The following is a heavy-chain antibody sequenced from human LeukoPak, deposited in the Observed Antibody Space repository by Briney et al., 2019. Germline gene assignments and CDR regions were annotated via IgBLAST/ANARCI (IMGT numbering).Heavy chain of an antibody. J-gene: IGHJ4*02. D-gene: IGHD6-25*01. Sequence: KPSETLSLTCTVSGVSISSGGYYWSWIRQHPGKGLEWIGYIYYGGSSYHNPSLKSRIAISVDTSKNQFSLQLSSVTAADTAVYYCASQAATTEEPFDFWGQGTLVTVSS. CDR2: IYYGGSS. CDR3: ASQAATTEEPFDF. CDR1: GVSISSGGYY. V-gene: IGHV4-31*03.